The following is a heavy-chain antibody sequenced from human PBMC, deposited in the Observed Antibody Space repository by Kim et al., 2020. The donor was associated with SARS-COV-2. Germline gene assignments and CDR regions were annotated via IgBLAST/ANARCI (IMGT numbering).Heavy chain of an antibody. Sequence: SVKVSCKASGGTFSSYAISGVRQAPGQGLEWMGGIIPIFGTANDAQKFQGRVTITADESTSTAYMELSSLRSEDTGVYYCARDASIAAPNWFDPWGQGTLVTVSS. CDR2: IIPIFGTA. CDR3: ARDASIAAPNWFDP. D-gene: IGHD6-6*01. J-gene: IGHJ5*02. V-gene: IGHV1-69*13. CDR1: GGTFSSYA.